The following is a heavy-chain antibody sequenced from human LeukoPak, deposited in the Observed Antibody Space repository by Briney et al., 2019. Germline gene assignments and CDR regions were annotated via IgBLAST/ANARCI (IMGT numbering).Heavy chain of an antibody. CDR2: INHSGST. CDR1: GGSFSGYY. D-gene: IGHD3-10*01. V-gene: IGHV4-34*01. CDR3: ARGLAEGSGSYYPGRRNWFDP. Sequence: SETLSLTCAVYGGSFSGYYWSWIRQPPGKGLEWIGEINHSGSTTYNPSLKSRVTISVDTSKNQFSLKLSSVTAADTAVYYCARGLAEGSGSYYPGRRNWFDPWGQGTLVTVSS. J-gene: IGHJ5*02.